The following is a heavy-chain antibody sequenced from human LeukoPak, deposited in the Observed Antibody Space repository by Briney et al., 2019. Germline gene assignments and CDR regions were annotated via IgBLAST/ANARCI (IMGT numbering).Heavy chain of an antibody. Sequence: PGGSLRLSCAASGFTFTSYGMHWVRQAQGKGLEWVAVIWSDGSNKYYADSVKGRFTIYRDNSKNTLYLQMNSLRGEETAVYYCAGDRGNWPFDYWGQGTLVTVSS. V-gene: IGHV3-33*01. CDR3: AGDRGNWPFDY. CDR2: IWSDGSNK. J-gene: IGHJ4*02. CDR1: GFTFTSYG. D-gene: IGHD3-10*01.